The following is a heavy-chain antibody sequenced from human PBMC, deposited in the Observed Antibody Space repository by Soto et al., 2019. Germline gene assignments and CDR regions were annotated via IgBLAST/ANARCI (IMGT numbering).Heavy chain of an antibody. Sequence: QVQLVESGGGVVQPGRSLRLSCAASGFTFSSYGMHWVRQAPGKGLEWVAVIWSDGSNKYYADSVKGRFTISRDNSKNALYLQMNSLRAEDTAVYYCARARGGGYRCWFDPWGQGTLVTVSS. D-gene: IGHD5-12*01. CDR1: GFTFSSYG. J-gene: IGHJ5*02. CDR3: ARARGGGYRCWFDP. CDR2: IWSDGSNK. V-gene: IGHV3-33*01.